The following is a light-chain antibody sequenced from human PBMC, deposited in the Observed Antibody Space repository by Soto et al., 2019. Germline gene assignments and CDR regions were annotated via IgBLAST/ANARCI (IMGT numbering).Light chain of an antibody. Sequence: EIVLTQSPDTLSLSPGERATLFCRASQTLSINSLAWDQQKPGQAPRLLIYAASTRDTGIPDRFNGSGSVTDFALTINRLEPEDFAVYYCQHYDGAPLTFGPGTKVDVK. CDR2: AAS. CDR1: QTLSINS. V-gene: IGKV3-20*01. J-gene: IGKJ3*01. CDR3: QHYDGAPLT.